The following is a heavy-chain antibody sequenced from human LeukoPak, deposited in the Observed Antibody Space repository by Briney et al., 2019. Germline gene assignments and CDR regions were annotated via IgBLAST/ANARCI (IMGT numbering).Heavy chain of an antibody. CDR3: ARVPPQLWFGELLWDY. D-gene: IGHD3-10*01. CDR2: IRAYNGNA. CDR1: GYTFTSYG. Sequence: ASVKVSCKASGYTFTSYGISWVRQAPGHGLEGMGWIRAYNGNAHYAQKLQGRVTRTPDTSTSTAYMGLTSLRSDDTAVYSCARVPPQLWFGELLWDYWGQGTLVTVSS. V-gene: IGHV1-18*01. J-gene: IGHJ4*02.